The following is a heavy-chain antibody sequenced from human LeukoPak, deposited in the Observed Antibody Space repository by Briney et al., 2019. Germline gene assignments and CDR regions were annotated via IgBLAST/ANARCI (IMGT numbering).Heavy chain of an antibody. CDR2: ISSSSSYI. J-gene: IGHJ4*02. D-gene: IGHD6-19*01. Sequence: TGGSLRLSCAASGFTFSSYSMNWVRQAPGKGLEWVSSISSSSSYIYYADSVKGRFTISRDNAKNSLYLQMNSLRAEDTAVYYCARGRDGIAVAGRNGFDYWGQGTLVTVSS. CDR1: GFTFSSYS. CDR3: ARGRDGIAVAGRNGFDY. V-gene: IGHV3-21*01.